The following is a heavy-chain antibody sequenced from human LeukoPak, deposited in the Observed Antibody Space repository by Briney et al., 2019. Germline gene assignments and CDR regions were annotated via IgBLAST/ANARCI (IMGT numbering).Heavy chain of an antibody. CDR2: IKQDGSEK. CDR1: GLTFTYYA. V-gene: IGHV3-7*01. D-gene: IGHD1-14*01. CDR3: ATVRSNYYYYYMDV. Sequence: GSLRLSCTASGLTFTYYAMTWVRQAPGKGLEWVANIKQDGSEKYYVDSVKGRFTISRDNAKNSLYLQMNSLRAEDTAVYYCATVRSNYYYYYMDVWGKGTTVTVSS. J-gene: IGHJ6*03.